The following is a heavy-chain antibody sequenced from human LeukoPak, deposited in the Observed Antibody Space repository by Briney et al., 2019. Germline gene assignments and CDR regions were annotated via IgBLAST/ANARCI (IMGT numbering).Heavy chain of an antibody. Sequence: GGSLRLSCAASGFTFSSYSMNWVRQAPGKGLEWVSSISSSSSYIYYADSVKGRFTISRDNAKNSLYLQMNSLRAEDTAVYYCARVPRITMIVVVIVDAFDIWGQGTMVTVSS. J-gene: IGHJ3*02. CDR1: GFTFSSYS. CDR3: ARVPRITMIVVVIVDAFDI. CDR2: ISSSSSYI. D-gene: IGHD3-22*01. V-gene: IGHV3-21*01.